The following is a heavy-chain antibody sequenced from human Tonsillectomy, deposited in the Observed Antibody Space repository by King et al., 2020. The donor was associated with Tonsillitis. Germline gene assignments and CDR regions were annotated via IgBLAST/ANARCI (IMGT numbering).Heavy chain of an antibody. CDR3: ARSGLSVVLPAAISD. V-gene: IGHV3-20*04. D-gene: IGHD2-2*01. CDR1: GFTFDDYG. Sequence: VQLVESGGCVVRPGGSLRLSCAASGFTFDDYGMSWVRQAPGKGLEWVSGINWNGASTRYADSVKGRFTISRDNAKNSLYLQMNSLRAEDTALYYCARSGLSVVLPAAISDWGQGTLVTVSS. CDR2: INWNGAST. J-gene: IGHJ4*02.